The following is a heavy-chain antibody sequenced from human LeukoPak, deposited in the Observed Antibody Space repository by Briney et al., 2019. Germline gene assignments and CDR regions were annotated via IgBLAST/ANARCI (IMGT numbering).Heavy chain of an antibody. CDR1: GGSISSYY. Sequence: SETLSLTCTVSGGSISSYYWSWIRQPPGKGLEWIGYIYYSGSTNYNPSLKSRVTISVDTSKNQFSLKLSSVTAADTAVYYCASVAAAGNYWGQGTLVTVCS. V-gene: IGHV4-59*01. D-gene: IGHD6-13*01. CDR3: ASVAAAGNY. J-gene: IGHJ4*02. CDR2: IYYSGST.